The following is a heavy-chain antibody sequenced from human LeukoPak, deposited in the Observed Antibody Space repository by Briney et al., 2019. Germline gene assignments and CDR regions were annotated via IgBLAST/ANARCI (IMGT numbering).Heavy chain of an antibody. CDR3: ASTPPGYYDSSGYYHFDY. Sequence: GASVKVSCKASGYTFTSYGISWVRQAPGQGLEWMGWISAYNGNTNYAQKLQGRVTMTTDTSTSTAYMEPRSLRSDDTAVYYCASTPPGYYDSSGYYHFDYWGQGTLSPSPQ. CDR1: GYTFTSYG. D-gene: IGHD3-22*01. V-gene: IGHV1-18*01. CDR2: ISAYNGNT. J-gene: IGHJ4*02.